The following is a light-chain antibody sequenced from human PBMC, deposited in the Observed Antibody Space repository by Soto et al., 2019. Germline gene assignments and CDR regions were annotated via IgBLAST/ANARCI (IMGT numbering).Light chain of an antibody. CDR3: QQSASSVT. J-gene: IGKJ5*01. Sequence: IVLTQSPGTLSLSPGERATLSCRASQSVSSSYLTWYQQKPGQAPRLLIYDADTRATGIPDRFSGSGFGTHFTLTISSLEPEDFAMYYCQQSASSVTFGRGTRLEVK. CDR2: DAD. V-gene: IGKV3-20*01. CDR1: QSVSSSY.